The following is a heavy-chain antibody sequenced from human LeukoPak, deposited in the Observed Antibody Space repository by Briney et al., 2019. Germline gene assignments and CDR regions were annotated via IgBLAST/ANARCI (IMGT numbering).Heavy chain of an antibody. Sequence: SQTLSLTCTVSGGSISSGGYYWSWIRQPPGKGLEWIGYIYHSGSTYYNPSLKSRVTISVDRSKNQFSLKLSSVTAADTAVYYCARGSSSSSSATDLDYWGQGTLVTVSS. V-gene: IGHV4-30-2*01. CDR3: ARGSSSSSSATDLDY. CDR2: IYHSGST. D-gene: IGHD6-25*01. CDR1: GGSISSGGYY. J-gene: IGHJ4*02.